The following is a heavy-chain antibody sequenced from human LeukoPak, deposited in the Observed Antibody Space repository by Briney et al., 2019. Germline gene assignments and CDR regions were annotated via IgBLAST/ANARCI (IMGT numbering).Heavy chain of an antibody. CDR2: IYTSGST. Sequence: RPSETLSLTCTVSGGSISTYYWNWLRQPAGKGLEWIGRIYTSGSTNYNASLKSRVTLSLDTSKNQFSLKLTSVTAADTAAYYCARWITTQGTFDIWAQGTMVTVSS. V-gene: IGHV4-4*07. D-gene: IGHD1-1*01. J-gene: IGHJ3*02. CDR3: ARWITTQGTFDI. CDR1: GGSISTYY.